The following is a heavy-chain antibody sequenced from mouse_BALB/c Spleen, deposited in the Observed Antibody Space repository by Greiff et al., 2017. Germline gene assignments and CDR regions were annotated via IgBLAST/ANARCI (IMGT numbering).Heavy chain of an antibody. Sequence: EVKLMESGGGLVQPGGSRKLSCAASGFTFSSFGMHWVRQAPEKGLEWVAYISSGSSTIYYADTVKGRFTISRDNPKNTLFLQMTSLRSEDTAMYYCARYDYIYYYAMDYWGQGTSVTVSS. CDR2: ISSGSSTI. CDR3: ARYDYIYYYAMDY. CDR1: GFTFSSFG. D-gene: IGHD2-4*01. J-gene: IGHJ4*01. V-gene: IGHV5-17*02.